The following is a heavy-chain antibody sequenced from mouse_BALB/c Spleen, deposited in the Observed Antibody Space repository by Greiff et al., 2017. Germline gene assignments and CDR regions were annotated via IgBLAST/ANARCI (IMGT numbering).Heavy chain of an antibody. D-gene: IGHD2-3*01. V-gene: IGHV1-7*01. CDR2: INPSTGYT. J-gene: IGHJ3*01. CDR3: ARCGYYGAWFAY. Sequence: QVQLQQSGAELAKPGASVKMSCKASGYTFTSYWMHWVKQRPGQGLEWIGYINPSTGYTEYNQKFKDKATLTADKSSSTAYMQLSSLTSEDSAVYYCARCGYYGAWFAYWGQGTLVTDSA. CDR1: GYTFTSYW.